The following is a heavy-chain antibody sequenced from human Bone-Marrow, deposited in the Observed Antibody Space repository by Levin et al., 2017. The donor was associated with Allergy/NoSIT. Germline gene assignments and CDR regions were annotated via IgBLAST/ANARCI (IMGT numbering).Heavy chain of an antibody. D-gene: IGHD2-2*02. V-gene: IGHV3-30-3*01. CDR2: ISYDGSNK. CDR3: ARDLGAIDPFYYYYGMDV. Sequence: GESLKISCAASGFTFSSYAMHWVRQAPGKGLEWVAVISYDGSNKYYADSVKGRFTISRDNSKNTLYLQMNSLRAEDTAVYYCARDLGAIDPFYYYYGMDVWGQGTTVTVSS. J-gene: IGHJ6*02. CDR1: GFTFSSYA.